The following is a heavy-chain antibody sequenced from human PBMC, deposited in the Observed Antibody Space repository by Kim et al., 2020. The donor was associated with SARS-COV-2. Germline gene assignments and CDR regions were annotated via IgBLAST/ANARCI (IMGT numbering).Heavy chain of an antibody. CDR2: ISSNGGST. CDR3: VKTGGGSYVDY. CDR1: GFTFSSYA. Sequence: GGSLRLSCSASGFTFSSYAMHWVRQAPGKGLEYVSAISSNGGSTYYADSVKGRFTISRDNSKNTLYLQMSSLRAEDTAVYYCVKTGGGSYVDYWGQGTLVTVSS. V-gene: IGHV3-64D*09. J-gene: IGHJ4*02. D-gene: IGHD2-15*01.